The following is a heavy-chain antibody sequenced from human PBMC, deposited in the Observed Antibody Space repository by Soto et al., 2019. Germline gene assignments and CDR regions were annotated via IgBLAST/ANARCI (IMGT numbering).Heavy chain of an antibody. CDR1: EYTFTDYF. CDR2: INLGGTTT. V-gene: IGHV1-46*03. D-gene: IGHD2-8*01. Sequence: QVQLVQSGAEVKKPGASVKLSCQASEYTFTDYFIHWVRRAPGQGLEGMGVINLGGTTTTYAPKLQCRLTIIRDSSTMTAYMELSSLRSEDTAAYYCIGEECGMLYFDDWGQGTLVSVSS. J-gene: IGHJ4*02. CDR3: IGEECGMLYFDD.